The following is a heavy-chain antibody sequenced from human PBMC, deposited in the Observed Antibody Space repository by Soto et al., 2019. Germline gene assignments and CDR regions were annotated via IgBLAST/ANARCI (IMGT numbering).Heavy chain of an antibody. V-gene: IGHV3-30-3*01. CDR2: MSHDGNIK. CDR1: GFTFSSHT. J-gene: IGHJ4*02. D-gene: IGHD3-22*01. Sequence: QVQLVESGGGVVQPGGSLRLSCAASGFTFSSHTMHWVRQAPGKGLEWLSLMSHDGNIKFYADSVKGRFTISRDNSKNTLYLQMNKLIAEDTALYYCASTQWLIIVARGNYWGQGTLVTVAA. CDR3: ASTQWLIIVARGNY.